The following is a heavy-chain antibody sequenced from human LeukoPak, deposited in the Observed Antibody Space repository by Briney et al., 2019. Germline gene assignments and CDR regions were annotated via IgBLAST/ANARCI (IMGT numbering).Heavy chain of an antibody. D-gene: IGHD2-2*01. CDR3: ARVPHIVVVPAAPGGDYYYYYGMDV. CDR2: IIPIFGTA. CDR1: GGTFSSYA. Sequence: PKASVKVSCKASGGTFSSYAISWVRQAPGQGLEWMGGIIPIFGTANYAQKFQGRVTITADESTSTAYMELSTLRSEDTAVYYCARVPHIVVVPAAPGGDYYYYYGMDVWGQGTTVTVSS. V-gene: IGHV1-69*13. J-gene: IGHJ6*02.